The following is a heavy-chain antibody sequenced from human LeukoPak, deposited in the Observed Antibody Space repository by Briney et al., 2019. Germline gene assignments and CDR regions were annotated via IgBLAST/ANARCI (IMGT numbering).Heavy chain of an antibody. CDR2: VNPKSGAT. J-gene: IGHJ5*02. CDR1: GYTFTDYY. CDR3: ARAYQRGWFDR. V-gene: IGHV1-2*02. Sequence: GASVKVSCKASGYTFTDYYLHWLRQAPGQGLEWMGWVNPKSGATNYAQRFQARVTMTWHTSISTGNMELSSLRSDDTAVYYCARAYQRGWFDRWGQGTLVSVS.